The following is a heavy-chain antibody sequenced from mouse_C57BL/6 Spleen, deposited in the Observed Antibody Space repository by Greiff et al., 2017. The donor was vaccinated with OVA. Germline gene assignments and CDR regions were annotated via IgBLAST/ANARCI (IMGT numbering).Heavy chain of an antibody. Sequence: EVKLLESGPGLVKPSQSLSLTCSVTGYSITSGHYWNWIRQFPGNKLEWMGYISYDGSNNYNPSLKNRISITRDTSKNQFFLKLNSVTTEDTATYYCAEGEWGAWFAYWGQGTLVTVSA. CDR3: AEGEWGAWFAY. D-gene: IGHD1-3*01. V-gene: IGHV3-6*01. CDR2: ISYDGSN. J-gene: IGHJ3*01. CDR1: GYSITSGHY.